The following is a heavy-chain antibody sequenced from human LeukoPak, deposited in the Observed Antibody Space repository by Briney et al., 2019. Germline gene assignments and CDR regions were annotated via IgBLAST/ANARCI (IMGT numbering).Heavy chain of an antibody. Sequence: GGSLRLSCTASGFTFSGHWMSWVRQAPEKGLEWVANIKEDGSEDYYMDSVKGRFTISRDNAKNSLFLQMNSLEAEDTAVYYCARAYSWGQGTLVTVSS. CDR1: GFTFSGHW. CDR3: ARAYS. J-gene: IGHJ4*02. CDR2: IKEDGSED. V-gene: IGHV3-7*03.